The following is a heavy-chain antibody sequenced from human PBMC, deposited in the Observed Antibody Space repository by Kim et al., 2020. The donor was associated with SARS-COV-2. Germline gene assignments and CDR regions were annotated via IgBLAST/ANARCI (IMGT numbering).Heavy chain of an antibody. V-gene: IGHV1-69*01. J-gene: IGHJ4*02. D-gene: IGHD3-16*01. CDR2: A. Sequence: ANYAQKFQGRVTMTADESTSTAYMELSSLRSEDTAVYYCASPGGGDYVWAWGQGTLVTVSS. CDR3: ASPGGGDYVWA.